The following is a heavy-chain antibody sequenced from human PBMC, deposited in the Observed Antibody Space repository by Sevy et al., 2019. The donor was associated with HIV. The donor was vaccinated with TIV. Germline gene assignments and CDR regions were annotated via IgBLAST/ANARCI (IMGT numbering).Heavy chain of an antibody. CDR2: ISYSGST. Sequence: SETLSLTCTVSGGSISGYYWSWIRQPPGKGLEWIGYISYSGSTNYNPSLKSRVTISVDPSKNEFSLKPSSVTAADTAVYYCARSRVITGTFDYWGQGTLVTVSS. D-gene: IGHD1-20*01. V-gene: IGHV4-59*01. CDR3: ARSRVITGTFDY. J-gene: IGHJ4*02. CDR1: GGSISGYY.